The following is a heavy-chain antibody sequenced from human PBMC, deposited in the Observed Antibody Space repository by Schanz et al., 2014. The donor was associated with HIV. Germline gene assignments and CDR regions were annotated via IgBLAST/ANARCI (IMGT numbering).Heavy chain of an antibody. CDR3: ARVSGWSSFDY. Sequence: QVQLVQSGAEVKRPGSTVTVSCTASGGTLISTYGFSWARQAPGQGLEWMGGIIPNSGGTNSAQKFQGRVTMTRDTSTSTVYMELSSLRSEDTALYYCARVSGWSSFDYWGQGTLVIVSS. V-gene: IGHV1-69*06. CDR2: IIPNSGGT. CDR1: GGTLISTYG. J-gene: IGHJ4*02. D-gene: IGHD6-13*01.